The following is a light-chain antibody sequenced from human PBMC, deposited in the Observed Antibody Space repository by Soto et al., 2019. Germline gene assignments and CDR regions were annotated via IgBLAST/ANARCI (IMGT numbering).Light chain of an antibody. CDR1: QSVSSN. J-gene: IGKJ1*01. V-gene: IGKV3-15*01. CDR3: QHYNNWPRT. Sequence: EIVMTQSPATLSVSPGERATLSCRASQSVSSNLAWYQQKPGQAPRLLLYGTSTRATGIPARFSGSGSGTEFTLTIRSLQSEDFAVYYCQHYNNWPRTFGQGTKVEIK. CDR2: GTS.